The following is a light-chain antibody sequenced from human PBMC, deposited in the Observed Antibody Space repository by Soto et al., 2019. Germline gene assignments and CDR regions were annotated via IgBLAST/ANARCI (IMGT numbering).Light chain of an antibody. V-gene: IGKV1-39*01. CDR1: QSISSY. CDR2: AAS. Sequence: DIQMTQSPSSLSASVGDRVTITCGASQSISSYLNWYQQKPGKAPKLLIYAASSLQSGVPSRFSGSGSGTDFTLTISSLQPEDFATYYCQQSYSTPRQTFGQGTKVEIK. J-gene: IGKJ1*01. CDR3: QQSYSTPRQT.